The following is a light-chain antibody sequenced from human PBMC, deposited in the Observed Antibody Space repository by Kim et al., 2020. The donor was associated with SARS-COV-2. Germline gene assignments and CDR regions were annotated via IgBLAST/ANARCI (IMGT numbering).Light chain of an antibody. Sequence: VSPGQTATIACSGDRLGKKDVHWYQQKSGQPPVVVIYKDSKRPSGIPERLSGSNSGGTATLTISGAQPLDEADYYCQAWDNNSAIFGGGTKLTVL. CDR2: KDS. V-gene: IGLV3-1*01. J-gene: IGLJ2*01. CDR3: QAWDNNSAI. CDR1: RLGKKD.